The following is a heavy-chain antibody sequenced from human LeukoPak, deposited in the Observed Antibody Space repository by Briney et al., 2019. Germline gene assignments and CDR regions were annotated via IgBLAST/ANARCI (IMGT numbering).Heavy chain of an antibody. D-gene: IGHD2-15*01. CDR3: ARDSDIVVVVAASNGMDV. CDR2: ISYDGSNK. CDR1: GFTFSSYA. Sequence: PGGSLRLSCAASGFTFSSYAMHWVRQAPGKGLEWVAVISYDGSNKYYADSVKGRFTISRDNPKNTLYLQMNSLRAEDTAVYYCARDSDIVVVVAASNGMDVWGKGTTVTVSS. V-gene: IGHV3-30*04. J-gene: IGHJ6*04.